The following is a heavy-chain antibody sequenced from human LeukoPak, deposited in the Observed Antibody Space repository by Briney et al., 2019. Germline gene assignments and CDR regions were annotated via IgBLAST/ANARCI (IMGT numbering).Heavy chain of an antibody. V-gene: IGHV3-21*01. D-gene: IGHD4-17*01. J-gene: IGHJ4*02. CDR1: GFTFTTYS. Sequence: GGSLRLSCEASGFTFTTYSITWVRQAPGKGLEWVSIISSGSSAIFSADALKGRFTISRDDAKNLLYLDMNSLRAEDTAVYYCARGHTAVTRHFDFWGQGTLVTVSS. CDR3: ARGHTAVTRHFDF. CDR2: ISSGSSAI.